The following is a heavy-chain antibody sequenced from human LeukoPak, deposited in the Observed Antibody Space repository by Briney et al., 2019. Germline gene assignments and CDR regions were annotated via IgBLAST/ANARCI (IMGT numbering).Heavy chain of an antibody. J-gene: IGHJ4*02. CDR2: ISYDGNNK. D-gene: IGHD4-23*01. Sequence: PGGSLRLSCAASGFTFSSYAMHWVRQAQGKGLEWVAVISYDGNNKYYADSVKGRFTISRDNSKNTLYLQMNSLRAEDTAVYYCARNYGGITDYWGQGTLVTVSS. CDR1: GFTFSSYA. V-gene: IGHV3-30-3*01. CDR3: ARNYGGITDY.